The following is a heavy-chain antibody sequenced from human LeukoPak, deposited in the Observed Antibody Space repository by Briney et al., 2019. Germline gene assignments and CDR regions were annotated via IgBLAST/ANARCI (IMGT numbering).Heavy chain of an antibody. CDR1: GDSVSSNSAG. D-gene: IGHD6-13*01. CDR2: TYYRSKWYN. CDR3: ARGYSSSWYLNWFDP. J-gene: IGHJ5*02. Sequence: SQTLSLTCAISGDSVSSNSAGWNWIRQSPSRGLEWLGRTYYRSKWYNDFAPSVRNRITINPDTSKNQFSLKLTSVTAADTAVYYCARGYSSSWYLNWFDPWGQGTLVTVSS. V-gene: IGHV6-1*01.